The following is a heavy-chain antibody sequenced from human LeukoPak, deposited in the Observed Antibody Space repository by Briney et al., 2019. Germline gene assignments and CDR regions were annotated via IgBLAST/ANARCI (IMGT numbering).Heavy chain of an antibody. J-gene: IGHJ4*02. CDR1: GGSISSGDYY. D-gene: IGHD3-10*01. CDR3: ARGRIGGGDYYGSGTWYYFDY. V-gene: IGHV4-30-4*01. Sequence: SETLSLTCTVSGGSISSGDYYWSWIRQPPGKGLEWIAYMYYSGSTYYNPSLKSRVTMSADTSKNQLSLKLSSVTAADTAVYYCARGRIGGGDYYGSGTWYYFDYWGQGTLVTVSS. CDR2: MYYSGST.